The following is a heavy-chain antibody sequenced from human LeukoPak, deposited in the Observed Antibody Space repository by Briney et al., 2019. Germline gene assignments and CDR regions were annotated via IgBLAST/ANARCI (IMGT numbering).Heavy chain of an antibody. CDR3: ARDRDTAMPYYFDS. CDR2: IHTSGST. D-gene: IGHD5-18*01. CDR1: GGSISSGNYY. J-gene: IGHJ4*02. V-gene: IGHV4-61*02. Sequence: SQTLSLTCTVSGGSISSGNYYWSWIRQPAGKTLEWIGRIHTSGSTDYNPSLKSRVSISIDTSKNQFSLKLSSVTAADTAVYYCARDRDTAMPYYFDSWGQGTLVTVSS.